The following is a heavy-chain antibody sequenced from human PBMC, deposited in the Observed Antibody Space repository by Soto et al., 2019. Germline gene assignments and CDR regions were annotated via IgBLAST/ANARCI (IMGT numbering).Heavy chain of an antibody. CDR3: ARDGAIRSYYGMDV. D-gene: IGHD2-21*01. CDR1: GGSISSGGYY. CDR2: IYYSGST. J-gene: IGHJ6*02. V-gene: IGHV4-31*03. Sequence: SETLSLTCTVSGGSISSGGYYWSWIRQHPGKGLEWIGYIYYSGSTYYNPSLKSRVTISVDTSKNQFSLKLSSVTAADTAVYYCARDGAIRSYYGMDVWGQGTTVTVS.